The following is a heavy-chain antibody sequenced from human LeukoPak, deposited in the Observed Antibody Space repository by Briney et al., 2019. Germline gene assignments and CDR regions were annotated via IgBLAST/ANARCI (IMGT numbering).Heavy chain of an antibody. J-gene: IGHJ4*02. CDR2: IRSDGSDT. CDR1: GFTFSDTW. Sequence: GGSLRLSCAASGFTFSDTWMHWVRQAPGEGLVWVSRIRSDGSDTRYAESVKGRFTISRDNSKNSLYLQMNSLRTEDTALYYCAKAVDTAMGIDYWGQGTLVTVSS. CDR3: AKAVDTAMGIDY. D-gene: IGHD5-18*01. V-gene: IGHV3-74*01.